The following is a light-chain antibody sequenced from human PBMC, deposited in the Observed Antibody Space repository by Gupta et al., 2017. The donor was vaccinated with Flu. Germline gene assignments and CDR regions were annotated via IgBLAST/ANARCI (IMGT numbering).Light chain of an antibody. CDR1: QGISTY. CDR2: VTS. V-gene: IGKV1-9*01. Sequence: PSFLSASVGDRVTITCRASQGISTYLAWYQQKPGEAPKLLIYVTSSLQSGVPSRFSGSGSGTEFTLTISSLQAEDFATYYCQQVNSYPWTFGQGTKVEIK. J-gene: IGKJ1*01. CDR3: QQVNSYPWT.